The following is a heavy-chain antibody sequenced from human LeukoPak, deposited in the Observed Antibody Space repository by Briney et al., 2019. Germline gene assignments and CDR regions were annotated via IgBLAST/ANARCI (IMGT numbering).Heavy chain of an antibody. Sequence: GGSLRLSCAASGFTFSSYWMSWVRQAPGKGLEWVANIKQDASEKYYVDSVKGRFTISRDNAKNSLYLQMNSLRAEDTAVYYCARYCGGDSYGMDVWGQGTTVTVSS. V-gene: IGHV3-7*01. CDR2: IKQDASEK. CDR1: GFTFSSYW. D-gene: IGHD2-21*01. J-gene: IGHJ6*02. CDR3: ARYCGGDSYGMDV.